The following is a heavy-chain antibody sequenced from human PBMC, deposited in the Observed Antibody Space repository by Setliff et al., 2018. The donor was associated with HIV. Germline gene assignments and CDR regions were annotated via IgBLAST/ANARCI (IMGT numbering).Heavy chain of an antibody. Sequence: SETLSLTCSVSGGSINSDNYYWGWIRQAPGKGLEWIGSIYYSGTTYYNPSLRGRVTISVDRSRNQFSLTLNSVTAADTATYYCASRGIVVVTMSMPDEFFVHWGHGTLVTVPS. D-gene: IGHD2-21*02. J-gene: IGHJ1*01. CDR3: ASRGIVVVTMSMPDEFFVH. CDR2: IYYSGTT. CDR1: GGSINSDNYY. V-gene: IGHV4-39*01.